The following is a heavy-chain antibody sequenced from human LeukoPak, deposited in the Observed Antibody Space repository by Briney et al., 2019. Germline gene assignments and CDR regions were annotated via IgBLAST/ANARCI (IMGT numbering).Heavy chain of an antibody. J-gene: IGHJ4*02. Sequence: GGSLRPSCAASGFTFSSYAMHWVRQAPGQGLEWVAVISYDGNNKYYADSVKGRFTISRDNSKNTLYLQMNSLRAEDTAVYSCARGPLGYCSGSTCSNFDFWGQGTRVTVSS. V-gene: IGHV3-30-3*01. CDR2: ISYDGNNK. D-gene: IGHD2-15*01. CDR1: GFTFSSYA. CDR3: ARGPLGYCSGSTCSNFDF.